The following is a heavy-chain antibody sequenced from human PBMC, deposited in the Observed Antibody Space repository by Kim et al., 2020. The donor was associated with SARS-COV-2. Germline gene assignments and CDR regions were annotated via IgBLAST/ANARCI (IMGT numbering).Heavy chain of an antibody. Sequence: GGSLRLSCAASGFTFSSYAMSWVLQAPGKGLEWVSAISGSGGSTYYADSVKGRFTISRDNSKNTLYLQMNSLRAEDTAVYYCAKEEFGIVVVVAAFFDYWGQGTLVTVSS. D-gene: IGHD2-15*01. CDR3: AKEEFGIVVVVAAFFDY. CDR2: ISGSGGST. CDR1: GFTFSSYA. J-gene: IGHJ4*02. V-gene: IGHV3-23*01.